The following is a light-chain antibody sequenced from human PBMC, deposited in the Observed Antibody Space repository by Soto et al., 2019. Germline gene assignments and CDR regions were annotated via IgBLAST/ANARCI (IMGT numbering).Light chain of an antibody. Sequence: EIVLTQSPGTLSLSPGERATLSCRASQSVSSSYLAWYQQKPGQAPRLLIYGASSRATGIPDRFSGSGSGTDFTLTIRRLEPEDFAVYLCQQYGRQPRTSGHGTQVEI. CDR1: QSVSSSY. V-gene: IGKV3-20*01. J-gene: IGKJ1*01. CDR2: GAS. CDR3: QQYGRQPRT.